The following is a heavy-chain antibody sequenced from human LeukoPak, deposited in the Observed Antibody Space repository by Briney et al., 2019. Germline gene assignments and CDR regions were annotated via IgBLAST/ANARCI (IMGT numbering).Heavy chain of an antibody. D-gene: IGHD6-19*01. Sequence: PGGSLRLSCAASGFTFSDYYMSWIRQAPGKGLEWVSYISSSGTTIYYADSVKGRFTISRDNAKNSLYLQMNSLRAKDTAVYYCARDVAVALGTFDYWGQGTLVTVSS. V-gene: IGHV3-11*04. J-gene: IGHJ4*02. CDR1: GFTFSDYY. CDR3: ARDVAVALGTFDY. CDR2: ISSSGTTI.